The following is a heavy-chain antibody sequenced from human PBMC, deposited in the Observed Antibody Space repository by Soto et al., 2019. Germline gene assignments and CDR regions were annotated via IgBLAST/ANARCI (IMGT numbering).Heavy chain of an antibody. Sequence: QITLKESGPPLVKPTQTLTLTYTFSGFSLSTSGVRVGWIRQPPVKSLEWLALIYWDDDKRYSPSLKSRLIITKDTSKNQVVLTMANMDPMDTGTYYCAHGRRDNDYGFYGGQGTLVTVAS. J-gene: IGHJ4*02. CDR2: IYWDDDK. CDR1: GFSLSTSGVR. V-gene: IGHV2-5*02. D-gene: IGHD5-12*01. CDR3: AHGRRDNDYGFY.